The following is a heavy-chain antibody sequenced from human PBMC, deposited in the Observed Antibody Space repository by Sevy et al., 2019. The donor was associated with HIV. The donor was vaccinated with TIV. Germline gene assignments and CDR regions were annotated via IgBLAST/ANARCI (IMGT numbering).Heavy chain of an antibody. J-gene: IGHJ4*02. V-gene: IGHV3-23*01. CDR3: AREGCTKPHDY. CDR1: GFTFSKYS. D-gene: IGHD2-8*01. Sequence: GGSLRLSCAASGFTFSKYSMSWVRQPPGKGLEWVSTLSFGCGEINYAHSVKGRCTISRDNSKSSVYLQMNNLRPEDTAVYYCAREGCTKPHDYWGQGTLVTVSS. CDR2: LSFGCGEI.